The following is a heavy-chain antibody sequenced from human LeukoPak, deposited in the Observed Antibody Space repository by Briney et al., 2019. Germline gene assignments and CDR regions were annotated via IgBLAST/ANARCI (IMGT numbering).Heavy chain of an antibody. V-gene: IGHV4-59*08. CDR2: IYYSGST. CDR1: GDSISSDY. Sequence: SETLSLTXTVSGDSISSDYWSWIRQPPGKGLEWIGYIYYSGSTNYSPSLKSRVTISVDTSKNQFSLKLSSVTAADTAVYYCARHFDRDGYKSNAFDIWGQGTMVTVSS. CDR3: ARHFDRDGYKSNAFDI. D-gene: IGHD5-24*01. J-gene: IGHJ3*02.